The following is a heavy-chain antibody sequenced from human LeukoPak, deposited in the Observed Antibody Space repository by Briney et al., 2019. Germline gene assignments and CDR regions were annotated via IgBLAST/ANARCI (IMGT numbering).Heavy chain of an antibody. Sequence: TGGSLRLSCAASGFTFSDHYMSWIRQAPGQGLEWVSYISSSGGNRYYAESVKGRFTISRDDARKSLFLQMNSVRAEDTAVYFCAAGEIPGDSWGQGTLVTVSS. J-gene: IGHJ4*02. V-gene: IGHV3-11*04. CDR2: ISSSGGNR. CDR1: GFTFSDHY. D-gene: IGHD1-14*01. CDR3: AAGEIPGDS.